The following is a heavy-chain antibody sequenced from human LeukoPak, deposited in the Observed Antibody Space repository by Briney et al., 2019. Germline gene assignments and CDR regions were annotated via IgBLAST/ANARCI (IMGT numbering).Heavy chain of an antibody. D-gene: IGHD3-10*01. V-gene: IGHV3-20*04. CDR1: GFTFDDYG. CDR2: INWNGGST. J-gene: IGHJ4*02. Sequence: GGSLRLSCAASGFTFDDYGMSWVRQVPGKGLEWVSGINWNGGSTGYADSVKGRINISRDNAKISLYLQMNSLRAEDTALYYCARVGSMVGYYFDYWGQGTLVTVSS. CDR3: ARVGSMVGYYFDY.